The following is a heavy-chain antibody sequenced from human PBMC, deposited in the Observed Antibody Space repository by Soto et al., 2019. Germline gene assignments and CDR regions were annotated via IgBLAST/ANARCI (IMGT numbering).Heavy chain of an antibody. Sequence: GGSLRLSCAASGFTVSSYAMSWVRQAPGKGLEWVSAISGSGGSTYYADSVKGRFTISRDNSKNTLYLQMNSLRAEDTAVYYCAKYGGYNYGRIDYWGQGTLVTVSS. CDR2: ISGSGGST. CDR1: GFTVSSYA. J-gene: IGHJ4*02. V-gene: IGHV3-23*01. CDR3: AKYGGYNYGRIDY. D-gene: IGHD5-18*01.